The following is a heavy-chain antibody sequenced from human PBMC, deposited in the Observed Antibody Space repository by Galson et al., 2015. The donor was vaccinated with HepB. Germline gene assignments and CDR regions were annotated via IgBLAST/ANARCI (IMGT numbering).Heavy chain of an antibody. Sequence: SLRLSCAASGFTFSSYAMSWVRQAPGKGLEWVSAISGSGGSTYYADSVKGRFTISRDNSKNTLYLQMNSLRAEDTAVYYCAKALNSQRVGYRFDYWGQGTLVTVSS. CDR3: AKALNSQRVGYRFDY. CDR1: GFTFSSYA. J-gene: IGHJ4*02. V-gene: IGHV3-23*01. D-gene: IGHD5-12*01. CDR2: ISGSGGST.